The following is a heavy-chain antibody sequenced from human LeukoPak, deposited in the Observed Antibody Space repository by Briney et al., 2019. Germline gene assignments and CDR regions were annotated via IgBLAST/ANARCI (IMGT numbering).Heavy chain of an antibody. CDR2: ISYDGSNE. CDR3: ARAGGHYNWNSGDAIDI. D-gene: IGHD1-20*01. Sequence: GGSLRLSCAASGFTFSSYAMHWVRQAPGKGLEWVAVISYDGSNEYYAGSVKGRFTISRDSSKNTLYLQMNSLRAEDTAVYYCARAGGHYNWNSGDAIDIWGQGTMVTVSS. CDR1: GFTFSSYA. J-gene: IGHJ3*02. V-gene: IGHV3-30*04.